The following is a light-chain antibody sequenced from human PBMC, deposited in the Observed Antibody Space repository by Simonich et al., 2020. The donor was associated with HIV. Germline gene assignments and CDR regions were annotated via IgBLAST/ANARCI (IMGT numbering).Light chain of an antibody. CDR3: STWDYSLNAWV. CDR2: GNS. J-gene: IGLJ3*02. V-gene: IGLV1-44*01. CDR1: SNNVGSYP. Sequence: QSALTQEASVSGTVGQKVTLSCTGMSNNVGSYPVGWYQQISHGAPKTVMFGNSLPSGLPACFSGSKSGTTASLTISGLQPEDEADYYCSTWDYSLNAWVFGGGTKLTVL.